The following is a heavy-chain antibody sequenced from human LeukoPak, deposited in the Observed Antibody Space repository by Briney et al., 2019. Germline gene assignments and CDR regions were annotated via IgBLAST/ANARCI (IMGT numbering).Heavy chain of an antibody. J-gene: IGHJ4*02. CDR1: GGSISSSSYY. CDR3: ARHLNNCGDDCYIFDY. D-gene: IGHD2-21*01. CDR2: IYYSGST. Sequence: KPSETLSLTCTVSGGSISSSSYYWSWIRQPPGKGLEWMGYIYYSGSTNYNSSLKSRVTISVDTSKNQFSLRVSSVTAADTAVYYCARHLNNCGDDCYIFDYWGQGTLVTVSS. V-gene: IGHV4-61*05.